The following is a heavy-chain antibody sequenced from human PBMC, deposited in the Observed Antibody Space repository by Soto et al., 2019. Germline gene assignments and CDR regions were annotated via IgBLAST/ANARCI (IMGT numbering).Heavy chain of an antibody. D-gene: IGHD2-15*01. J-gene: IGHJ5*02. V-gene: IGHV3-23*01. CDR3: SKAGARAGGTPTCVGVLNR. Sequence: QLLESGGGLVKPGGSLKLSWEASGFTFSTYAMNWVRQAPGKGLEWVSGLIRSGETTFYADSVKGRFTISTDNSKNTPYLHMDSQRAEDTALYYCSKAGARAGGTPTCVGVLNRWGHGTRVTVTS. CDR1: GFTFSTYA. CDR2: LIRSGETT.